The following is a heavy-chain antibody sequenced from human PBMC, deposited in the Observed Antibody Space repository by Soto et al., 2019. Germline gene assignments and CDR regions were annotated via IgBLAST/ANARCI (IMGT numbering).Heavy chain of an antibody. CDR1: GDSLSSRTYY. CDR2: MYYSGNT. D-gene: IGHD1-26*01. CDR3: ARTLSSGSYLYY. J-gene: IGHJ4*02. V-gene: IGHV4-39*01. Sequence: QLQLQESGPRLVKPSETLSLTCSVSGDSLSSRTYYWVWIRQAPVKGLEWIGTMYYSGNTYYNPSLNSRVTISVETSKNQFSLKLRSVTVADTAVYYCARTLSSGSYLYYWGQGSLVTVSS.